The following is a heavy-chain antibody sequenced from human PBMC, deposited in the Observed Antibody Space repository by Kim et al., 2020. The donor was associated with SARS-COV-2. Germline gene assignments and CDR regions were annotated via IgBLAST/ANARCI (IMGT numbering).Heavy chain of an antibody. CDR3: AKGLVVAALLPYLDY. CDR1: GFSFSSFG. Sequence: GGSLRLSCEASGFSFSSFGFHWVRQAPGKGLEWVAFISYDGSKKYYIDSVKGRFTVSRDNSNHEVSLQMTRLRAEDTAVYFCAKGLVVAALLPYLDYWGQGALVTVSS. J-gene: IGHJ4*02. D-gene: IGHD2-21*02. CDR2: ISYDGSKK. V-gene: IGHV3-30*18.